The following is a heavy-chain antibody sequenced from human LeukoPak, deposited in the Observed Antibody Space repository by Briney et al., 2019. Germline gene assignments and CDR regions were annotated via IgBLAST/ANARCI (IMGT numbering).Heavy chain of an antibody. Sequence: GGSLRLSCVASGFIVSSYYMTWVRQAPGKGLEWVSVIYSGGSTYYADSVRGRVAISRDNSKNTVFLQMSSVRAEDTAVYYCARVTMVAGASYNWFVVWGQGTLVTVST. CDR2: IYSGGST. J-gene: IGHJ5*02. CDR3: ARVTMVAGASYNWFVV. D-gene: IGHD2-15*01. CDR1: GFIVSSYY. V-gene: IGHV3-66*01.